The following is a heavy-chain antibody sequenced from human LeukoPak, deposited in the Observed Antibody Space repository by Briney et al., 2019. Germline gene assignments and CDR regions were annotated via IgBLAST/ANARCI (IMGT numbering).Heavy chain of an antibody. CDR2: IYYTGST. V-gene: IGHV4-39*01. CDR1: GVSISSSNYY. Sequence: SETLSLTCTVSGVSISSSNYYWGWIRQPPGKGLEWIGTIYYTGSTYYNPSLKSRVTISVDTSKNQVSLKLTSVAAADTAICYCASGYYYGSGSYGMDVWGQGTTVTVSS. D-gene: IGHD3-10*01. J-gene: IGHJ6*02. CDR3: ASGYYYGSGSYGMDV.